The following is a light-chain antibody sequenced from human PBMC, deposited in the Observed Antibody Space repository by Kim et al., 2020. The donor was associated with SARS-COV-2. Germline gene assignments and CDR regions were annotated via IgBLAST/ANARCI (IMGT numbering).Light chain of an antibody. CDR2: GNS. CDR3: QAYDSSLSGHVV. J-gene: IGLJ2*01. Sequence: RVTISGTGSSSNNGAGYEVHWYQQLPGTAPKLRIYGNSNRPSGVTDRFSGSKSGTSASLAITGLQAEDEADYYCQAYDSSLSGHVVFGGGTQLTVL. CDR1: SSNNGAGYE. V-gene: IGLV1-40*01.